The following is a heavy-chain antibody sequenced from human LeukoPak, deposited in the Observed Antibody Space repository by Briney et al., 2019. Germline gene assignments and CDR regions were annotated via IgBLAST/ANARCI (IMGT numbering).Heavy chain of an antibody. V-gene: IGHV5-51*01. CDR3: ARLLAVAGTDDAFDI. Sequence: GESLQISCKGSGSSFTSYWIGCVRQPPGKGRKWMGIIYPGDSDTTYSPSFQGPVTISADKCISTAYLQWSSLKASDTAMYYCARLLAVAGTDDAFDIWGQGTMVTVSS. CDR1: GSSFTSYW. D-gene: IGHD6-19*01. CDR2: IYPGDSDT. J-gene: IGHJ3*02.